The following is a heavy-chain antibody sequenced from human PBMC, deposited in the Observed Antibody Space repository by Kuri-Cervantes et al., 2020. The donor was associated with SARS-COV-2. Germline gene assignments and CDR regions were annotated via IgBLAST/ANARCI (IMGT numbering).Heavy chain of an antibody. J-gene: IGHJ5*02. V-gene: IGHV4-34*01. Sequence: SETLSLTCAVYGGSFSGYYWSWIRQPPGKGLEWIGEINHSGSTNYNPSLKSRVTISVDKSKNQCSLKLSSVTAADTAVYYCAGLIYCSSTSCTRLREAFNWFDPWGQGTLVTVSS. CDR1: GGSFSGYY. CDR2: INHSGST. CDR3: AGLIYCSSTSCTRLREAFNWFDP. D-gene: IGHD2-2*01.